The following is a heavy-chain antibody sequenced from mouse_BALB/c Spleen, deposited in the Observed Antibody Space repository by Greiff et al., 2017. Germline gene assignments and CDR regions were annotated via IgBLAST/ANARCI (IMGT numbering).Heavy chain of an antibody. Sequence: EVKLVESGPGLVKPSQSLSLTCTVTGYSITSDYAWNWIRQFPGNKLEWMGYISYSGSTSYNPSLKSRISITRDTSKNQFFLQLNSVTTEDTATYYCAREVYDYAWFAYWGQGTLVTVSA. CDR1: GYSITSDYA. D-gene: IGHD2-4*01. CDR2: ISYSGST. CDR3: AREVYDYAWFAY. J-gene: IGHJ3*01. V-gene: IGHV3-2*02.